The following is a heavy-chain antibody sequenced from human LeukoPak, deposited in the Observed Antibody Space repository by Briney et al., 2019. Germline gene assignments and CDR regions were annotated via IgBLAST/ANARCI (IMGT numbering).Heavy chain of an antibody. V-gene: IGHV3-48*01. CDR1: GFAFSTYN. D-gene: IGHD4-11*01. J-gene: IGHJ6*02. Sequence: GGSLRLSCAASGFAFSTYNMNWVRQAPGKGLEWVSHIGRTISYADSVKGRFTVSRDNAKNSLYLQMNSPRAEDTAVYYCARDWSSKYPYYYGMDVWGQGTTVTVSS. CDR3: ARDWSSKYPYYYGMDV. CDR2: IGRTI.